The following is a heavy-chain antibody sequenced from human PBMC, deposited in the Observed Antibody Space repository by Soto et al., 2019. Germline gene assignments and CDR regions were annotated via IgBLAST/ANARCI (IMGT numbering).Heavy chain of an antibody. Sequence: QITLKESGPTLVNPTQTLTLTCTFSGFSLSTSGVGVGWIRQPPGKALEWLALIYWDDDKRYSPSLKSRLTITKDTSKTQVVVTLTSMDPVDTATYYCAPRFGFGFDPWGQGSLVTVSS. D-gene: IGHD3-10*01. CDR3: APRFGFGFDP. CDR2: IYWDDDK. J-gene: IGHJ5*02. CDR1: GFSLSTSGVG. V-gene: IGHV2-5*02.